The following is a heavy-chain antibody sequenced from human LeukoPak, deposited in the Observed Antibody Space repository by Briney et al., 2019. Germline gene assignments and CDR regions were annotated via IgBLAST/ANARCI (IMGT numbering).Heavy chain of an antibody. Sequence: SETLSLTCTVSGGSISGTTSYWGWIRQPPGKGLQWIGSIYYSGNTYYNPSLKSRVTISVDTSKNQFSLTLNSVTAADTAVYYCATLLSAPRDYWGQGTLVTVFS. CDR1: GGSISGTTSY. CDR3: ATLLSAPRDY. V-gene: IGHV4-39*01. D-gene: IGHD3-10*01. CDR2: IYYSGNT. J-gene: IGHJ4*02.